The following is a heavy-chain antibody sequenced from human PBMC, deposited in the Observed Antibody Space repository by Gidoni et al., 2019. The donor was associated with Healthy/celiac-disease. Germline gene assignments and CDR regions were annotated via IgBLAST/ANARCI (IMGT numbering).Heavy chain of an antibody. D-gene: IGHD4-17*01. CDR1: GYTFTSYG. J-gene: IGHJ5*02. V-gene: IGHV1-18*01. Sequence: QVQLVQSGAEVKKPGASVKVSCTASGYTFTSYGSSWVRQAPGQGLEWMGWISAYNGNTNYAQKLQGRVTMTTDTSTSTAYMEMRSLRSDDTAVYCCASLDYGVRWFDPWGQGTLVTVSS. CDR2: ISAYNGNT. CDR3: ASLDYGVRWFDP.